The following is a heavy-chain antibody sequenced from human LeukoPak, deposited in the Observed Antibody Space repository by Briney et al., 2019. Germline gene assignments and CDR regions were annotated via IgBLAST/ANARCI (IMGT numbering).Heavy chain of an antibody. D-gene: IGHD2-2*01. J-gene: IGHJ6*04. V-gene: IGHV4-61*01. CDR2: VYNSGST. CDR1: GGSVSSGNHY. CDR3: ARDRIIVAAANRYYYYGMDV. Sequence: SETLSLTCTVSGGSVSSGNHYWSWLRQPPGKGLEWIGYVYNSGSTEYKPSLKSRVTISADTSNTQSSLKLRSVTAADTAVYYCARDRIIVAAANRYYYYGMDVWGKGTTVTVSS.